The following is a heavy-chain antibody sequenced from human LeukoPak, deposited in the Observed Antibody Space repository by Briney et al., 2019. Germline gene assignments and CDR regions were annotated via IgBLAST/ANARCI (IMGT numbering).Heavy chain of an antibody. CDR3: ARVDGGSGWYYFDY. CDR1: GDSISSYY. Sequence: SETLSLTCTVSGDSISSYYWSWIRQPPGKGLDWIGYMYHSGSTNCNPSLKSRVTMSVDTSKNQFSLKLSSVTAADTAVYYCARVDGGSGWYYFDYWGQGTLVTVSS. CDR2: MYHSGST. J-gene: IGHJ4*02. D-gene: IGHD6-19*01. V-gene: IGHV4-59*01.